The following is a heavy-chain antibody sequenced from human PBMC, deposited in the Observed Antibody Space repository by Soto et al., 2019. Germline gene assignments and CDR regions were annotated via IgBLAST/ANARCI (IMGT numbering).Heavy chain of an antibody. D-gene: IGHD2-15*01. CDR3: ARVEEYCSGGSCYYFDY. Sequence: KVSCKAFVYTYTTYGISWVRQAPVQGLEWMGWISAYNGNTNYAQKLQGRVTMTTDTSTSTAYMELRSLRSDDTAVYYCARVEEYCSGGSCYYFDYWGQGTLVTVSS. CDR2: ISAYNGNT. V-gene: IGHV1-18*01. CDR1: VYTYTTYG. J-gene: IGHJ4*02.